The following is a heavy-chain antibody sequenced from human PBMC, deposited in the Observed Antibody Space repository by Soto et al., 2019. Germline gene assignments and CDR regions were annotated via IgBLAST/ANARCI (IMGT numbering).Heavy chain of an antibody. J-gene: IGHJ4*02. CDR1: GASIRSDY. CDR3: ARQWDY. V-gene: IGHV4-59*08. Sequence: SETLSLTCAVAGASIRSDYWSWIRQIPGRGLEWIGYIYDSERTNYNPSLRSRVTISADTSKNQFSLKVRSVTAADTAVYYCARQWDYWGQGILVTVSS. CDR2: IYDSERT.